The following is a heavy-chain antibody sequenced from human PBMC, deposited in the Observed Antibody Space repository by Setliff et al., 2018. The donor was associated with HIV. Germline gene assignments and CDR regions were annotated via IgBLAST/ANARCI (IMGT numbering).Heavy chain of an antibody. CDR1: GVSTSSSTYY. CDR3: ARAFCSSASCYGGGDAFDI. CDR2: IYYSGNT. D-gene: IGHD2-2*01. V-gene: IGHV4-31*03. J-gene: IGHJ3*02. Sequence: SETLSLTCSVSGVSTSSSTYYWGWIRQPPGKGLEWIGYIYYSGNTYYNPSLKSRLTISVDTSKNHFSLKLSSVTAADTAVYYCARAFCSSASCYGGGDAFDIWG.